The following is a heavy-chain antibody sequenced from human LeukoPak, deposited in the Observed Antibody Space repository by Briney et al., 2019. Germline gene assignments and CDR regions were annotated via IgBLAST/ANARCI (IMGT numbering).Heavy chain of an antibody. Sequence: EASVKVSCKVSGDTLTELSMHWVRQAPGKGLEWMGGFDPEDGETIYAQKFQGRVTMTEDTSTDTAYMELSSLRSEDTAVYYCATEGRILTGYYHRWFDPWGQGTLVTVSS. CDR1: GDTLTELS. CDR3: ATEGRILTGYYHRWFDP. J-gene: IGHJ5*02. V-gene: IGHV1-24*01. D-gene: IGHD3-9*01. CDR2: FDPEDGET.